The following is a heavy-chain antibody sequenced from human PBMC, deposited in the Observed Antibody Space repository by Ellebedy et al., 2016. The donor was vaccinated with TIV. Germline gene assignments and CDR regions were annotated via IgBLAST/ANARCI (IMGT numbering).Heavy chain of an antibody. V-gene: IGHV3-33*01. J-gene: IGHJ4*02. CDR3: VRVKPAAAVFDY. CDR2: IWDDGSKK. D-gene: IGHD6-13*01. CDR1: GFTFSSHG. Sequence: PGGSLRLSCVVPGFTFSSHGMHWVRQAPGKGLEWVAVIWDDGSKKKSADSVKGRFTISRDNSKNTLYLQMNSLRAEDTAVYYCVRVKPAAAVFDYWGQGTVVTVSS.